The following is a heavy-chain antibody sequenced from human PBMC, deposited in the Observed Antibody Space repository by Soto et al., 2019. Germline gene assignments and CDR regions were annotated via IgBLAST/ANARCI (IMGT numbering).Heavy chain of an antibody. J-gene: IGHJ6*03. D-gene: IGHD6-13*01. CDR3: TRDLWYSSHFDYYYYYMDV. V-gene: IGHV3-49*03. CDR2: IRSKAYGGTT. Sequence: GGSLRLSCTASGFTFGDYAMSWFRQAPGKGLEWVGFIRSKAYGGTTEYAASVKGRFTISRDDSKSIAYLQMNSLKTEDTAVYYCTRDLWYSSHFDYYYYYMDVWGKGTTVTVSS. CDR1: GFTFGDYA.